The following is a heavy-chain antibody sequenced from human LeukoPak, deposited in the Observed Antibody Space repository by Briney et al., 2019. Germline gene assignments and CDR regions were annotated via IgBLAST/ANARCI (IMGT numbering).Heavy chain of an antibody. D-gene: IGHD1-14*01. Sequence: SETLSLTCSVSGGSMSPYYRNWIRQPAGKGLEWIGRIYTSGSTNYNPSLKSRVTISVDTSKNQFSLKLSSVTAADTAVYYCAREGKTGQFDYWGQGTLVTVSS. CDR2: IYTSGST. CDR1: GGSMSPYY. J-gene: IGHJ4*02. V-gene: IGHV4-4*07. CDR3: AREGKTGQFDY.